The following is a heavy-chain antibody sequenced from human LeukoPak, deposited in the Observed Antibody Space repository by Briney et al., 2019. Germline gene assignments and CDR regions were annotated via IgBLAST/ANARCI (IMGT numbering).Heavy chain of an antibody. CDR3: ARHDCSSTSCYADY. Sequence: SETLSLTCTVSGGSISSRSYYWGWIRQPPGKGLEWIGTIYYSGSTYYNPSLKGRVTISVDTSKNQFSLKPSSVTAADTAVYYCARHDCSSTSCYADYWGQGTLVTVSS. V-gene: IGHV4-39*01. CDR1: GGSISSRSYY. CDR2: IYYSGST. D-gene: IGHD2-2*01. J-gene: IGHJ4*02.